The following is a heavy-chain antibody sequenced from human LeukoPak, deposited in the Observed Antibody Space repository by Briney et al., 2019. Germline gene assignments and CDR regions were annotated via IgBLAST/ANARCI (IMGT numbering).Heavy chain of an antibody. D-gene: IGHD3-22*01. CDR2: ISAYNGNT. J-gene: IGHJ6*03. V-gene: IGHV1-18*01. CDR3: ARGQYDRGNYYYMDV. Sequence: ASVKVSCKASGYTFTSYGISWVRQAPGQGLEWMGWISAYNGNTNYAQKLQGRVTMTTDTSTSTAYTELRSLRSDDTAVYYCARGQYDRGNYYYMDVWGKGTTVTVSS. CDR1: GYTFTSYG.